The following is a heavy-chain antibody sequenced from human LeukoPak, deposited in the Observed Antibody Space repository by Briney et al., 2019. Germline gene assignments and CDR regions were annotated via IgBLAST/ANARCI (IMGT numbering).Heavy chain of an antibody. J-gene: IGHJ4*02. CDR2: IYYSGST. CDR1: GGSISSYY. D-gene: IGHD3-22*01. V-gene: IGHV4-59*01. Sequence: SETLSLTCTVSGGSISSYYWSWIRQPPGKGLEWIGYIYYSGSTNYNPSLKSRVTISVDTSKNQFSLKLSSATAADTAVYYCARSYDSSGAGWFDYWGQGTLVTVSS. CDR3: ARSYDSSGAGWFDY.